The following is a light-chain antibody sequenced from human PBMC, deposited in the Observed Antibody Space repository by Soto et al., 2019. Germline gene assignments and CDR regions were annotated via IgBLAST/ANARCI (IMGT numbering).Light chain of an antibody. CDR2: AAS. CDR3: HKYDTAPQT. Sequence: DIQMTQSPSSLSASVGDTVTITCRASQGIIDYLAWYQQRPGKVPKLLIYAASTLQTGVPSRFSGSGAGKDFPLTISSRQPEDVGTYFCHKYDTAPQTFRHGPRVQIK. J-gene: IGKJ1*01. CDR1: QGIIDY. V-gene: IGKV1-27*01.